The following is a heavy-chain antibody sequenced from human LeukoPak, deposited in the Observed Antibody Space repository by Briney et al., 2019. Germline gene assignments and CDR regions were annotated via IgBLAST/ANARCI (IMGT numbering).Heavy chain of an antibody. Sequence: GGSLRLSCAASGFTFSSYAMSWVRQAPGKGLEWASTISGSGAYTYYADSVKGRFTISRDNSKNTLYLQMNSLRAEDTAVYYCAKYFASGSYYKLPHWGQGTLVTVSS. D-gene: IGHD3-10*01. J-gene: IGHJ1*01. CDR3: AKYFASGSYYKLPH. CDR2: ISGSGAYT. V-gene: IGHV3-23*01. CDR1: GFTFSSYA.